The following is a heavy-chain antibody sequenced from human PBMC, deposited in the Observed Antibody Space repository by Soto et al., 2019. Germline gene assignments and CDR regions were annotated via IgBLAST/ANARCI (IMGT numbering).Heavy chain of an antibody. CDR1: GFTFSSYA. J-gene: IGHJ4*02. V-gene: IGHV3-23*01. CDR2: ISGSGGST. D-gene: IGHD6-19*01. CDR3: AKDAKGYSSGWYYFDY. Sequence: EVQLLESGGGLVQPGGSLRLSCAASGFTFSSYAMSWVRQAPGKGLEWVSAISGSGGSTYYADSVKGRFTISRDKSKNTLYLQMNSLRAEDTAVYYCAKDAKGYSSGWYYFDYWGQGTLVTVSS.